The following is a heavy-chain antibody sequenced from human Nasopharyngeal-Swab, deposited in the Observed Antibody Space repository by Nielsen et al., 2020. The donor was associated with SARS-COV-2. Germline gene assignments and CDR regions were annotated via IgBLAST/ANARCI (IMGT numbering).Heavy chain of an antibody. CDR2: ISGSGDTT. V-gene: IGHV3-23*01. CDR1: GFTFNSYA. Sequence: GESLKISCAASGFTFNSYAMSWVRQAPGKGLEWVSIISGSGDTTYYADSVKDRFTISRDNSKNTLYPQTNSLRVEDTAVYYCAKEGATGWFDPCGQGTLVTVSS. J-gene: IGHJ5*02. CDR3: AKEGATGWFDP.